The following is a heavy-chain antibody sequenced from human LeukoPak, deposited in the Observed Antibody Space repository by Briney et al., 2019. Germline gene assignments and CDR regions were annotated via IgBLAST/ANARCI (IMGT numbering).Heavy chain of an antibody. Sequence: SVKVSCKASGGTFSGYAISWVRQAPGQGLEWMGGIIPIFGTANYAQKFQGRVTITADESTSTAYMELSSLRSEDTAVYYCAREIKAPDHPEYYYDSSGFDYWGQGTLVTVSS. CDR2: IIPIFGTA. D-gene: IGHD3-22*01. CDR3: AREIKAPDHPEYYYDSSGFDY. CDR1: GGTFSGYA. V-gene: IGHV1-69*13. J-gene: IGHJ4*02.